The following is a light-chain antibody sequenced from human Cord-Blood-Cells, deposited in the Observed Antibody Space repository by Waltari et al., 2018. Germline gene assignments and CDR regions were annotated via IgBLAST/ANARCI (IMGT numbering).Light chain of an antibody. J-gene: IGLJ1*01. Sequence: SSELTQDPAVSVALGQTVRITCQGDSLRSYYASWYQQKPGPAPVLVIYGKNNRPPGIPDRVSGSSSGNTASLTITGAQAEDEADYYCNSRDSSGNHYVFGTGTKVTVL. V-gene: IGLV3-19*01. CDR3: NSRDSSGNHYV. CDR2: GKN. CDR1: SLRSYY.